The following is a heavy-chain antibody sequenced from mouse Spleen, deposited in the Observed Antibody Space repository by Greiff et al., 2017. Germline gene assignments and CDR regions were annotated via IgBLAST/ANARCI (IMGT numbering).Heavy chain of an antibody. CDR1: GYTFTSYW. V-gene: IGHV1-64*01. Sequence: QVQLQQPGAELVKPGASVTLSCKASGYTFTSYWMHWVKQRPGQGLEWIGMIHPNSGSTNYNEKFKSKATLTVDKSSSTAYMHLSSLTSEDSAVYYCAREITTVVASYYFDYWRHGTTLTVSS. J-gene: IGHJ2*01. CDR2: IHPNSGST. CDR3: AREITTVVASYYFDY. D-gene: IGHD1-1*01.